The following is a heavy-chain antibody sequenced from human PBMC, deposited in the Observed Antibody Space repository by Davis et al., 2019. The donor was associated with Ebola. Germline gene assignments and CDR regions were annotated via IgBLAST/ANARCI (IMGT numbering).Heavy chain of an antibody. CDR3: ARRYYGSGTYYKDY. Sequence: GESLKISCAASGFTFHSSAMSWVRQAPGKGLEWVANIKQDGSDKYYMDSVKGRFTVSRDNAKNSLYLQMNTLRAEDTAVYYCARRYYGSGTYYKDYWGQGTLVTVSS. J-gene: IGHJ4*02. CDR2: IKQDGSDK. V-gene: IGHV3-7*01. D-gene: IGHD3-10*01. CDR1: GFTFHSSA.